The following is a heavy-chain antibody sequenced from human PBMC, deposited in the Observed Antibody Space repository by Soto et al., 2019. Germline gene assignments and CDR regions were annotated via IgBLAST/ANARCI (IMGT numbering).Heavy chain of an antibody. J-gene: IGHJ6*04. CDR3: ARAEGSYYYDSSGIYGMDV. V-gene: IGHV4-31*03. CDR2: IYYSGST. Sequence: PSETLSLTCTVSGGSISSGGYYWSWIRQHPGKGLEWIGYIYYSGSTYYNPSLKSRVTISVDTSKNQFSLKLSSVTAADTAVYYCARAEGSYYYDSSGIYGMDVWGKGTTVTVSS. CDR1: GGSISSGGYY. D-gene: IGHD3-22*01.